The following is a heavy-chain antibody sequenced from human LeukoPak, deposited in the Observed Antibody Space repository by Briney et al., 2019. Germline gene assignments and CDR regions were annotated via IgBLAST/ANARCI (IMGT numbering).Heavy chain of an antibody. CDR3: ARDRSLLPPGKALIDY. Sequence: PSETLSLTCTVSGGSISSSSYYWGWIRQPPGKGLEWIGSIYYSGSTYYNPSLKSRVTTSVDTSKNQFSLKLSSVTAADTAVYYCARDRSLLPPGKALIDYWGQGTLVTVSS. CDR2: IYYSGST. D-gene: IGHD1-26*01. V-gene: IGHV4-39*07. CDR1: GGSISSSSYY. J-gene: IGHJ4*02.